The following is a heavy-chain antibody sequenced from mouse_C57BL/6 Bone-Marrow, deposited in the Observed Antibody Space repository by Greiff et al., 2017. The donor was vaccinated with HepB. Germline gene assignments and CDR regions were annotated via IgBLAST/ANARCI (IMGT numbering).Heavy chain of an antibody. CDR2: IDPEDGDT. J-gene: IGHJ2*01. CDR3: TPLITTVVD. V-gene: IGHV14-1*01. CDR1: GFNIKDYY. D-gene: IGHD1-1*01. Sequence: VQLQQSGAELVRPGASVKLSCTASGFNIKDYYMHWVKQRPEQGLEWIGRIDPEDGDTEYAPKFQGKATMTAETSSNTAYLQLSSLTSEDTAVYYCTPLITTVVDWGQGTTLTVSS.